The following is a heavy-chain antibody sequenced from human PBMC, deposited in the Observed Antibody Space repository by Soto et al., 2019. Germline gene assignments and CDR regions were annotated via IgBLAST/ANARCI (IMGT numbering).Heavy chain of an antibody. CDR3: AKVPVIRIVVPDFNWFDP. CDR1: GFTFSSYA. J-gene: IGHJ5*02. V-gene: IGHV3-23*01. CDR2: ISGSGGST. D-gene: IGHD2-2*01. Sequence: GGSLRLSCAASGFTFSSYAMSWVRQAPGKGLEWVSAISGSGGSTYYADSVKGRFTISRDNSKNTLYLQMNSLRAEDTAVYYCAKVPVIRIVVPDFNWFDPWGQGTLVTVSS.